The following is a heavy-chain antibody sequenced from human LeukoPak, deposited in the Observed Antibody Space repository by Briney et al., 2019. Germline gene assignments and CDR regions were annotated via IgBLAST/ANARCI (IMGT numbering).Heavy chain of an antibody. CDR2: ISGSGGST. Sequence: GGSLRLSCAASGFTFSSYAMSWVRQAPGKGLEWVSAISGSGGSTYYADSVKGRFTISRDNPKNTLFLLMNSLRAEDTAVYYCAKTDTAMATGDSWGQGTLVAVSS. D-gene: IGHD5-18*01. CDR1: GFTFSSYA. V-gene: IGHV3-23*01. CDR3: AKTDTAMATGDS. J-gene: IGHJ4*02.